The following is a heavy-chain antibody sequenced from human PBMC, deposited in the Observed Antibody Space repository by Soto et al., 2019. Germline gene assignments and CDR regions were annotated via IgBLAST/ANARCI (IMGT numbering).Heavy chain of an antibody. Sequence: QVQLQESGPGLVKPSETLSLTCTVSGGSVSRGSYYWSWIRQPPGKGLEWIGYIYYSGNTIYHHSRKSRVTISVDSSKNQSSLKMISVTAADPAIYYCARDYVDVLTASHGGTDYWGQGTLVSVSS. CDR1: GGSVSRGSYY. V-gene: IGHV4-61*01. D-gene: IGHD3-9*01. CDR2: IYYSGNT. CDR3: ARDYVDVLTASHGGTDY. J-gene: IGHJ4*02.